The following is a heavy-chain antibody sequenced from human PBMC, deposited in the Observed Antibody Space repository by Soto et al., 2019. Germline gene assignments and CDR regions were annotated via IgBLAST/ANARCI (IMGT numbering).Heavy chain of an antibody. CDR1: GFTFSSYS. J-gene: IGHJ4*02. CDR2: ISSSSSYI. V-gene: IGHV3-21*01. Sequence: EVQLVESGGGLVKPGGSLRLSCAASGFTFSSYSMNWVRQAPGKGLEWVLSISSSSSYIYYADSVKGRFTISRDNAKNSLYLQMNSLRAEDTAVYYCARYRYDSSGIHYWGQGTLVTVSS. CDR3: ARYRYDSSGIHY. D-gene: IGHD3-22*01.